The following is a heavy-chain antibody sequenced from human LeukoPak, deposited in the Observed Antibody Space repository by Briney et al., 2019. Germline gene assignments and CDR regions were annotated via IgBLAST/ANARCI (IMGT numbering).Heavy chain of an antibody. CDR3: ARDLYYYDSSGYV. CDR2: IYSGGRT. D-gene: IGHD3-22*01. J-gene: IGHJ4*02. V-gene: IGHV3-66*01. CDR1: GFTVSSNY. Sequence: GGSLRLSCAASGFTVSSNYMNWVRQAPGKGLEWVSLIYSGGRTYYADSVKGRFTISRDNAKNSLYLQMNSLRAEDTAVYYCARDLYYYDSSGYVWGQGTLVTVSS.